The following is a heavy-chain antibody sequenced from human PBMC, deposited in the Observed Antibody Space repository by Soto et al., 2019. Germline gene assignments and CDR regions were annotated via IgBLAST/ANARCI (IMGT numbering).Heavy chain of an antibody. CDR2: IYHSGST. CDR3: ARMGGGGYYYGMDV. J-gene: IGHJ6*02. D-gene: IGHD3-10*01. Sequence: LSLTCAVSGGSISSGGYSWSWIRQPPGKGLEWIGYIYHSGSTYYNPSLKSRVTISVDRSKNQFSLKLSSVTAADTAVYYCARMGGGGYYYGMDVWGQGTTVTGS. CDR1: GGSISSGGYS. V-gene: IGHV4-30-2*01.